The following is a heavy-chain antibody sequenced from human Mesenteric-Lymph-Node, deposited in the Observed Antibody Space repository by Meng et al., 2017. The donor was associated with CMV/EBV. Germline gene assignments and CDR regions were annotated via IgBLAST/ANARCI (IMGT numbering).Heavy chain of an antibody. Sequence: GESLKISCAASGFTFSSYGMHWVRQAPGKGLEWVAVIWYDGSNKYYSDSVKGRFTISRDNSKNTLYLQMTGLRPEDTAVYYCGGEPLAARPLAVEEWGQGTLVTVSS. CDR2: IWYDGSNK. CDR1: GFTFSSYG. J-gene: IGHJ4*01. V-gene: IGHV3-33*01. CDR3: GGEPLAARPLAVEE. D-gene: IGHD6-6*01.